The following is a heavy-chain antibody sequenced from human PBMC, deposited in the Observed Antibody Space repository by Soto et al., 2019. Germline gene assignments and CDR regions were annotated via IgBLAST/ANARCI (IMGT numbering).Heavy chain of an antibody. CDR1: GYTFPSYI. CDR3: ARVAAAGIVGWFDP. V-gene: IGHV1-3*01. CDR2: INAGNGNT. J-gene: IGHJ5*02. D-gene: IGHD6-13*01. Sequence: ASVKVSCKASGYTFPSYIIHWVRQAPGQRLEWMGWINAGNGNTKYSQKFQGRVTITRDTSASTAYMELSSLRSEDTAVYYCARVAAAGIVGWFDPWGQGTLVTVSS.